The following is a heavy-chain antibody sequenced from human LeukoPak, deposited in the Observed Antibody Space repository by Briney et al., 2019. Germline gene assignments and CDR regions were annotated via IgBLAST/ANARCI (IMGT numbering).Heavy chain of an antibody. CDR1: GFTFSSSG. CDR3: AKDFLIDPL. CDR2: IGTNGRTT. J-gene: IGHJ4*02. D-gene: IGHD2-21*01. V-gene: IGHV3-48*01. Sequence: QSGGSLRLSCTASGFTFSSSGMNWVRQAPGKGLEWVSFIGTNGRTTYYGDSVKGRFTISRDNAKNSLYLQMDSLRAEDTAVYYCAKDFLIDPLWGQGTLVTVSS.